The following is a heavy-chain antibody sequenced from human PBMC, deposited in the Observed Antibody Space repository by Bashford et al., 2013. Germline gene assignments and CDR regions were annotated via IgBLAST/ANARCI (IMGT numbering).Heavy chain of an antibody. D-gene: IGHD3-10*01. CDR2: ISSSSSYI. J-gene: IGHJ4*02. Sequence: VRQAPGKGLEWVSSISSSSSYIYYADSVKGRFTISRDNAKNSLYLQMNSLRAEDTAVYYCARDRKGSGSYHFDYWGQGTLVTVSS. CDR3: ARDRKGSGSYHFDY. V-gene: IGHV3-21*01.